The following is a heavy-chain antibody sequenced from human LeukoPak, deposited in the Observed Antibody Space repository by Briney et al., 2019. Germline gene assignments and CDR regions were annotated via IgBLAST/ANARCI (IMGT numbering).Heavy chain of an antibody. CDR1: GYSFTSYW. V-gene: IGHV5-51*01. J-gene: IGHJ5*02. Sequence: GESLKISCKGSGYSFTSYWIGWVRQMPGKGLECMGIIYPGDSDTRYSQSFQRKVTISADKSISTAYLQWSSLKATDTAMYYCARLQNYDIFDDWRQGTLVTVSS. CDR2: IYPGDSDT. CDR3: ARLQNYDIFDD. D-gene: IGHD3-9*01.